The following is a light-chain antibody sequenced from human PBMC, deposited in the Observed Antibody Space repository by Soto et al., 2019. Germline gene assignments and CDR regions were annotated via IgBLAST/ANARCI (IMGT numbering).Light chain of an antibody. CDR1: QIINRW. CDR3: QQHYNTPRT. CDR2: KAS. J-gene: IGKJ1*01. Sequence: DIQMTQSPSTLSASVGDRVTITCRSSQIINRWLAWYQQKQGKAPKLLSYKASTLKSGVPSRFRGSGSGTEFTLTISSLKPEDFATYYCQQHYNTPRTFGQGTKVDIK. V-gene: IGKV1-5*03.